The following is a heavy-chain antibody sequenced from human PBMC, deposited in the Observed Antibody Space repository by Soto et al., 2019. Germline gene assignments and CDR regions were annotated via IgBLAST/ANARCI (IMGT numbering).Heavy chain of an antibody. CDR1: GDSIGSGNKY. D-gene: IGHD3-22*01. J-gene: IGHJ2*01. Sequence: ASETLSLTCTVSGDSIGSGNKYWSWIRQTPGKGLEWIGYVYYSGTTDYIPSLKSRLSMSIDKSQNQFTLKLNSVTAADTATYYCARMSYFYDKWHFDLWGRGTLVTVSS. V-gene: IGHV4-30-4*01. CDR3: ARMSYFYDKWHFDL. CDR2: VYYSGTT.